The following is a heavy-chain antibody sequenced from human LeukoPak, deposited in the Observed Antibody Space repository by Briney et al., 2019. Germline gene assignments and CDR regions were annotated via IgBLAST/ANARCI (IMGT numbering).Heavy chain of an antibody. J-gene: IGHJ4*02. CDR1: GFTFSNYG. CDR3: ARDGRYSGSFDY. Sequence: PGGSLRLSCAASGFTFSNYGMSWVRQAPGKGLEWVSTISASGGSTYYADSVKGRFTISRDNTKNTLYLQMNSLRAEDTAVYYCARDGRYSGSFDYWGQGTLVTVSS. CDR2: ISASGGST. D-gene: IGHD1-26*01. V-gene: IGHV3-23*01.